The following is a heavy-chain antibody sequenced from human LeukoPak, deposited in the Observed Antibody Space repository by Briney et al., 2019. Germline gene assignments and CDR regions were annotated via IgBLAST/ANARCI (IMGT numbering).Heavy chain of an antibody. Sequence: PGGSLRLSCAASGFTFSSYAMHWVRQAPGKGLEWVAVISYDGSNKYYADSVKGRFTISRDNSKNTLYLQMNSLRAEDTAVYYCARDPVYCSGGSCDHAFWGQGTMVTVSS. CDR2: ISYDGSNK. D-gene: IGHD2-15*01. CDR3: ARDPVYCSGGSCDHAF. V-gene: IGHV3-30-3*01. CDR1: GFTFSSYA. J-gene: IGHJ3*01.